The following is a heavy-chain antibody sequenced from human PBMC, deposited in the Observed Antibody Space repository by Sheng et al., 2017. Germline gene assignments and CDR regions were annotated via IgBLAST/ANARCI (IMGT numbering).Heavy chain of an antibody. CDR2: IWYDGSNK. V-gene: IGHV3-33*01. Sequence: QVQLVESGGGVVQPGRSLRLSCAASGFTFSNYGMHWVRQTPGKGLEWVVIIWYDGSNKYYAESVKGRFTISRDDSKNTLYLQMSSLRAEDAAVYYCARGSGGSYLYYLDYWGQGTLVTVSS. D-gene: IGHD3-10*01. J-gene: IGHJ4*02. CDR3: ARGSGGSYLYYLDY. CDR1: GFTFSNYG.